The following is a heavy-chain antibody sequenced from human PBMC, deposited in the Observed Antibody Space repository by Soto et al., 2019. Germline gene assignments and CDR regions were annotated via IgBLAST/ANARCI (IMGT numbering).Heavy chain of an antibody. D-gene: IGHD6-19*01. V-gene: IGHV4-59*01. CDR3: ARVRSSGWYLFDY. CDR2: IYYSGST. CDR1: GGSISSYY. Sequence: QVQLQESGPGLVKPSETLSLTCTVSGGSISSYYWSWIRQPPGKGLEWIGYIYYSGSTNYNPSLKSRVTISVDTSKNQFSLKLSSVTAADTAVYYCARVRSSGWYLFDYWGQGTLVTVSS. J-gene: IGHJ4*02.